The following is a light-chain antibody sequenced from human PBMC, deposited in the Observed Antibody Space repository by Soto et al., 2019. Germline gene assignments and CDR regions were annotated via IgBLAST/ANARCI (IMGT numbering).Light chain of an antibody. J-gene: IGLJ2*01. CDR3: AAWDDSLSGRGV. V-gene: IGLV1-47*01. CDR2: RND. CDR1: ISNIGTNY. Sequence: QSVLTQPPSASGTPGQRVTVSCSGNISNIGTNYVYWYQQLPGTAPKLLIYRNDQRPPGVPHRFSGSKSGTSASLAISGLRSEDEADYYCAAWDDSLSGRGVFGGGTKVTVL.